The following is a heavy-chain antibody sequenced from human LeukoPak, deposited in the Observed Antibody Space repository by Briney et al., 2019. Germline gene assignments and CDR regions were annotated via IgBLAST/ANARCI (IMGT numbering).Heavy chain of an antibody. V-gene: IGHV1-46*01. CDR2: INASGGST. CDR1: GYTFTSYY. D-gene: IGHD2-2*01. CDR3: ARNWVGYCSSTSCPNYYYYGMDV. J-gene: IGHJ6*02. Sequence: ASVKVSCKASGYTFTSYYMHWVRQAPGQGLEWMGIINASGGSTSYAQKFQGRVTMTRDTSTSTVYMELSSLRSEDTAVYYCARNWVGYCSSTSCPNYYYYGMDVWGQGTTVTVSS.